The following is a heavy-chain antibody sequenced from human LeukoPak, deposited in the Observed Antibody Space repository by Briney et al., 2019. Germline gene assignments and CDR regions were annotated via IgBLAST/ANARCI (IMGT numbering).Heavy chain of an antibody. Sequence: SETLSLTCTVSGGSLTSYYWSWIRQPPGKGLEWIGYIYYSESTNYNPSLKSRVTILVDTSKNQFSLKLSSVTAADTAVYYCARRYCSGAGCYSASDYWGQGTLVTVSS. CDR3: ARRYCSGAGCYSASDY. V-gene: IGHV4-59*01. J-gene: IGHJ4*02. CDR1: GGSLTSYY. D-gene: IGHD2-15*01. CDR2: IYYSEST.